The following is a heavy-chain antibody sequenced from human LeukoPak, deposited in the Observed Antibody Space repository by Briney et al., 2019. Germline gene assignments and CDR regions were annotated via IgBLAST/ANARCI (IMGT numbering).Heavy chain of an antibody. CDR3: AKRAKMTTVSHFDY. V-gene: IGHV3-23*01. CDR1: GFTFSSYA. CDR2: ISGSGGST. J-gene: IGHJ4*01. Sequence: GGSLRLSCAASGFTFSSYAMHWVRQAPGKGLEWVSAISGSGGSTYYADSVKGRFTISRDNSKNTLYLQMNSLRAEDTAVYYCAKRAKMTTVSHFDYWGQEPWSPSPQ. D-gene: IGHD4-11*01.